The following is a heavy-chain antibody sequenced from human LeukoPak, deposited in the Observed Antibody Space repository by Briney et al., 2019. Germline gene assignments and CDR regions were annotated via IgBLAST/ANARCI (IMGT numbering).Heavy chain of an antibody. Sequence: ASVKVSCKASGYTFTSYDINWVRQVTGQGLEWMGWMNPKSGNTGYAQKFQGRVTITMNTSIRTAYMDVSILRYEDTAVYYCARRAVDNSYYYYMDVWGKGTAVTVSS. CDR2: MNPKSGNT. V-gene: IGHV1-8*03. CDR1: GYTFTSYD. J-gene: IGHJ6*03. CDR3: ARRAVDNSYYYYMDV. D-gene: IGHD6-19*01.